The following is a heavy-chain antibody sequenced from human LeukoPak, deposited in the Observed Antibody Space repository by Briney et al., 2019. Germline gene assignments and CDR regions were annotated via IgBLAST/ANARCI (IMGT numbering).Heavy chain of an antibody. V-gene: IGHV1-46*01. CDR3: ARAGGQPHPGYSSSWYNWFDP. J-gene: IGHJ5*02. D-gene: IGHD6-13*01. CDR2: INPSGGST. Sequence: ASVKVSCKASGYTFTSYYMHWVRQAPGQGLEWMGIINPSGGSTSYAQKFQGRVTMTRDTSTSTVYMELSSLSSEDTAVYYCARAGGQPHPGYSSSWYNWFDPWGQGTLVTVPS. CDR1: GYTFTSYY.